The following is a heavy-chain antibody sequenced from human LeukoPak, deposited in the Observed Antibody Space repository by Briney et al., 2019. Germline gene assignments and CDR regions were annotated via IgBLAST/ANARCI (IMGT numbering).Heavy chain of an antibody. CDR3: ARQVGGSSGGYAARDFDY. J-gene: IGHJ4*02. D-gene: IGHD6-19*01. CDR1: GGSLSSSTYS. V-gene: IGHV4-39*01. Sequence: PSESLSLTCAVSGGSLSSSTYSWGWIRQSPGRGLEWIGNIYYSGSTYYNPSLKSRVTISVHTSKNPFSLKLSSVTAADTATYYCARQVGGSSGGYAARDFDYWGQGTLVTVSS. CDR2: IYYSGST.